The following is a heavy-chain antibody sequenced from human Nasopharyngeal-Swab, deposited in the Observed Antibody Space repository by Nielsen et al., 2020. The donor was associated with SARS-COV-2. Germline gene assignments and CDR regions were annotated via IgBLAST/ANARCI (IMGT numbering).Heavy chain of an antibody. CDR2: IYHSGST. CDR1: GYSISSGYY. V-gene: IGHV4-38-2*02. D-gene: IGHD3-22*01. J-gene: IGHJ3*02. Sequence: SETLSLTCTVSGYSISSGYYWGWIRRPPGKGLEWIGSIYHSGSTYYNPSLKSRVTISVDTSKNQFSLKLSSVTAADTAVYYCARDGQYYDSSGYYYSDAFDIWGQGTMVTVSS. CDR3: ARDGQYYDSSGYYYSDAFDI.